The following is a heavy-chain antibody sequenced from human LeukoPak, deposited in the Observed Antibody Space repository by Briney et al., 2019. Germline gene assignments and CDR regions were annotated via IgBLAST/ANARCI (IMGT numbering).Heavy chain of an antibody. D-gene: IGHD3-16*01. Sequence: PGESLRLSCAASGLTFSNAWMSWVRQAPGEGPEWVGRIKRKTDGETTEYVAPVKGRFTISRDDSKNTLYLQMNSLKTEDTGVYYCATASSGLFYWGQGTLVTVSS. CDR1: GLTFSNAW. CDR2: IKRKTDGETT. V-gene: IGHV3-15*01. CDR3: ATASSGLFY. J-gene: IGHJ4*02.